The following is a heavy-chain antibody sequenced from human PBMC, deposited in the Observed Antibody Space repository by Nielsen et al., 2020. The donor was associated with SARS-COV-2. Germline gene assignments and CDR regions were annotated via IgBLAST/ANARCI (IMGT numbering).Heavy chain of an antibody. CDR3: ARDGEKRYSSSWYLPQGGY. CDR1: GFTFDDYG. Sequence: GESLKISCAASGFTFDDYGMSWVRQAPGKGLEWVANIKQDGSEKYYVDSVKGRFTISRDNAKNSLYLQMNSLRAEDTAVYYCARDGEKRYSSSWYLPQGGYWGQGTLVTVSS. V-gene: IGHV3-7*01. CDR2: IKQDGSEK. J-gene: IGHJ4*02. D-gene: IGHD6-13*01.